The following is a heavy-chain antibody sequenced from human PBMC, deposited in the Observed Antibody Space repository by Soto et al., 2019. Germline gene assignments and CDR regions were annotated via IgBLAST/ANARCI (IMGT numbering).Heavy chain of an antibody. CDR3: ARMRKTVVREYYGMDV. J-gene: IGHJ6*02. D-gene: IGHD2-2*01. CDR2: IDWDDDK. CDR1: GFSLSTSGMC. V-gene: IGHV2-70*01. Sequence: SGPTLVNPTQTLTLTCTFSGFSLSTSGMCVSWIRQPPGKALEWLALIDWDDDKYYSTSLKTRLTISKDTSKNQVVLTMTNMDPVDTATYYCARMRKTVVREYYGMDVWGQGTTVTVSS.